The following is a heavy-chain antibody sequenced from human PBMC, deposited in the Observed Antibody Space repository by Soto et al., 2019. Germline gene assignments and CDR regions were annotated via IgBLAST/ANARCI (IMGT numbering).Heavy chain of an antibody. Sequence: QVQLVESGGGVVQPGRSLRLSCAASGFTFSSYGMHWVRQAPGKGLEWVAVISYDGSNNYYVDSVKGRFTISRDNSKNTLYLLMHSLRAEDTAVYYCAKDRDYDLLTGFPEDLIYYYNYGMDVWGQGTTVTVSS. V-gene: IGHV3-30*18. CDR1: GFTFSSYG. CDR3: AKDRDYDLLTGFPEDLIYYYNYGMDV. CDR2: ISYDGSNN. J-gene: IGHJ6*02. D-gene: IGHD3-9*01.